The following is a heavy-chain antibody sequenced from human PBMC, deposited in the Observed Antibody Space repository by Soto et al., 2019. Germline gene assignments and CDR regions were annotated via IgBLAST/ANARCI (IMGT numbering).Heavy chain of an antibody. Sequence: ASVKVSCKTSGYIFTGYFIHWVRQTPGQGLQWLGRITPNSGDTKYGQTFQGRVTMTRDTSISTAYMELSRLRSDDTAVYYCEVWSSSWDVWGQGTTVTVSS. CDR2: ITPNSGDT. D-gene: IGHD6-13*01. V-gene: IGHV1-2*06. CDR3: EVWSSSWDV. J-gene: IGHJ6*02. CDR1: GYIFTGYF.